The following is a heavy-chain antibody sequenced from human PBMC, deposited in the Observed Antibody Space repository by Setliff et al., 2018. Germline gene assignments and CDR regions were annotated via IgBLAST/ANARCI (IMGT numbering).Heavy chain of an antibody. CDR1: GYPFTGYY. CDR2: INPNTGAA. Sequence: ASVKVSCKAFGYPFTGYYYNHWVRQAPGQGPEWMGWINPNTGAAKYAQQFQGRVTMTRDMSLRTVYLDLSGLTSDDTAVYYCTRDPTGSNFYNFQLYMDVWGKGTTVTVSS. CDR3: TRDPTGSNFYNFQLYMDV. V-gene: IGHV1-2*02. J-gene: IGHJ6*03. D-gene: IGHD1-1*01.